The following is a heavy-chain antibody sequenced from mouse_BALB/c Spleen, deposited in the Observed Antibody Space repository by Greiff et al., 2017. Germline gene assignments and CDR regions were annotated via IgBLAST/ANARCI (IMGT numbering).Heavy chain of an antibody. CDR3: ARDYYGSSLRGAMDY. D-gene: IGHD1-1*01. V-gene: IGHV14-1*02. CDR1: GFNTKDYY. Sequence: VQLQQSGAELVRPGALVKLSCKASGFNTKDYYMHWVKQRPEQGLEWIGWIDPENGNTIYDPKFQGKASITADTSSNTAYLQLSSLTSEDTAVYYCARDYYGSSLRGAMDYWGQGTSVTVSS. CDR2: IDPENGNT. J-gene: IGHJ4*01.